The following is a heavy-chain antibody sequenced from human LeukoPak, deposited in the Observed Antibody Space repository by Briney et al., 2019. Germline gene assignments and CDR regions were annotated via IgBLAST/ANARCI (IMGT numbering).Heavy chain of an antibody. Sequence: PGGSLRLSCAASGFTLSDYYMSWIHQAPGKGLEWVSYISSSGSTIDYADSVKGRFTISRDNAKNSLYLQMSSLRAEDTAVYYCARRRDFFDYWGQGTLVTVSS. CDR2: ISSSGSTI. J-gene: IGHJ4*02. V-gene: IGHV3-11*01. CDR3: ARRRDFFDY. CDR1: GFTLSDYY.